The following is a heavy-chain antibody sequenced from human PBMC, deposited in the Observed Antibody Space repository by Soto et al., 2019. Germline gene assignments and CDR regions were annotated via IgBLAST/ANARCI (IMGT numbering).Heavy chain of an antibody. J-gene: IGHJ4*02. CDR2: ISSSSSYI. CDR1: GFTFSGYS. V-gene: IGHV3-21*01. Sequence: EVQLVESGGGLVKPGGSLRLPVAASGFTFSGYSMNWVGQAPGRGLEGVSSISSSSSYIYYADSVKGRFTISRDNAKNSLYLQMNSLRAEDTAVYYCASFLRYFDWSTWEYYFDYWGQGTLVTVSS. D-gene: IGHD3-9*01. CDR3: ASFLRYFDWSTWEYYFDY.